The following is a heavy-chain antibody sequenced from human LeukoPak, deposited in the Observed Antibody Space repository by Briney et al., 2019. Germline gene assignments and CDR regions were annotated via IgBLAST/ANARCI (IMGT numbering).Heavy chain of an antibody. D-gene: IGHD3-9*01. CDR2: MNPNSGNT. Sequence: ASVKVSCKASGYTFTSYDINWVRQATGQGLEWMGWMNPNSGNTGYAQKFQGRVTMTRNTSISTAYMELSSLRSEDTAVYYCARSGRGNILTGAHYTPSDYWGQGTLVTVSS. CDR1: GYTFTSYD. CDR3: ARSGRGNILTGAHYTPSDY. J-gene: IGHJ4*02. V-gene: IGHV1-8*01.